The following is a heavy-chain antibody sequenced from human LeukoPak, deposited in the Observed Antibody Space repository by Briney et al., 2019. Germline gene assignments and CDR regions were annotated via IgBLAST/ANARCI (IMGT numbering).Heavy chain of an antibody. D-gene: IGHD5-24*01. CDR3: ARGDGYKHYYYGMDV. CDR2: IYSGGST. J-gene: IGHJ6*02. Sequence: QSGGSLRLSCAASGFTVSSNYMSWVRQAPGKGLEWVSVIYSGGSTYYADSVKGRFTISRDNSKNTLYLQMNSLRAEDTAVYYCARGDGYKHYYYGMDVWGQGTTVTVSS. CDR1: GFTVSSNY. V-gene: IGHV3-66*01.